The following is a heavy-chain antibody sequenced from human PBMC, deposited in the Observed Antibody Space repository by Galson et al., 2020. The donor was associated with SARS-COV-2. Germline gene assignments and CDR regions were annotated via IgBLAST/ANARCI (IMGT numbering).Heavy chain of an antibody. V-gene: IGHV3-23*01. J-gene: IGHJ4*02. Sequence: GSLRLSCAASGFTFSRYSMAWVRQAPGKGLEWVPGISGGGGSTYYADSVKGRFTISRDISQNTVYLQMSSLRAEDTAVYYCAKDRGNDYGDQLDFWGQGTQVTVSS. CDR1: GFTFSRYS. D-gene: IGHD4-17*01. CDR2: ISGGGGST. CDR3: AKDRGNDYGDQLDF.